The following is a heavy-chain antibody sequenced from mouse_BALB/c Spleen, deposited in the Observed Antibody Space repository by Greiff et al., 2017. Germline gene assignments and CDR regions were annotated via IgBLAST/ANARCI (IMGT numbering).Heavy chain of an antibody. J-gene: IGHJ3*01. Sequence: EVKLQESGPGLVKPSQSLSLTCTVTGYSITSDYAWNWIRQFPGNKLEWMGYISYSGSTSYNPSLKSRISITRDTSKNQFFLQLNSVTTEDTATYYCAREKGTARATFAYWGQGTLVTVSA. V-gene: IGHV3-2*02. CDR2: ISYSGST. CDR3: AREKGTARATFAY. D-gene: IGHD3-2*01. CDR1: GYSITSDYA.